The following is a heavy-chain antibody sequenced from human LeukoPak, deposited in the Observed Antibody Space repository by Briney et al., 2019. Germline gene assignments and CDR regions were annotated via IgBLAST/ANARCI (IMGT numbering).Heavy chain of an antibody. D-gene: IGHD3-22*01. CDR2: IIPILGIA. CDR1: GGTFSSYA. Sequence: GASVKVSCKASGGTFSSYAISWVRQAPGQGLEWMGRIIPILGIANYAQKFQGRVTITADKSTSTAYMELSSLRSEDTAVYYCARGGYYYASSGYYPGDYWGQGTLVTVSS. J-gene: IGHJ4*02. CDR3: ARGGYYYASSGYYPGDY. V-gene: IGHV1-69*04.